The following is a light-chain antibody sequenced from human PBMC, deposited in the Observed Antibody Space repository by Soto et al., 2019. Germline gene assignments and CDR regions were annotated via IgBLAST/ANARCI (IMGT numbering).Light chain of an antibody. CDR2: GVT. CDR1: HNDIGTYDY. CDR3: SSFTSNRIYV. Sequence: QSALTRPTSVSGSPGQSITISCTGNHNDIGTYDYVSWYQQHPGRAPRLLIHGVTTRPSGISGRFSASKSGLTAYLTISGLHPEDEADYYCSSFTSNRIYVFGPGTKLTVL. V-gene: IGLV2-14*03. J-gene: IGLJ1*01.